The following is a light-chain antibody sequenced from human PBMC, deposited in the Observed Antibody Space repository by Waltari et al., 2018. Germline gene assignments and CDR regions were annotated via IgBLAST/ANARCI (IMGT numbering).Light chain of an antibody. Sequence: QSALTQPASVSGSPGQSVTISCIGTSNDVGGYDHVSWYQQHPGKAPQLMIYDVNKRPAGFSNRFAGSHSGNTASLTISGLQAEDEADYYCSSYTSINTYVFGSGTKVTVL. CDR2: DVN. CDR3: SSYTSINTYV. V-gene: IGLV2-14*03. J-gene: IGLJ1*01. CDR1: SNDVGGYDH.